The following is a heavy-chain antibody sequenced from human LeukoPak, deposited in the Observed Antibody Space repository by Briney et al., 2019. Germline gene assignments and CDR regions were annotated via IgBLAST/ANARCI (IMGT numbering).Heavy chain of an antibody. D-gene: IGHD6-19*01. Sequence: PGGSLRLSCAASGFTFSSYEMNWVRQAPGKGLEWVSSISSSSSYIYYADSVKGRFTISRDNAKNSLYLQMNSLRAEDTAVYYCARVTSDSSGDYFDYWGQGTLVTVSS. CDR2: ISSSSSYI. V-gene: IGHV3-21*01. CDR3: ARVTSDSSGDYFDY. J-gene: IGHJ4*02. CDR1: GFTFSSYE.